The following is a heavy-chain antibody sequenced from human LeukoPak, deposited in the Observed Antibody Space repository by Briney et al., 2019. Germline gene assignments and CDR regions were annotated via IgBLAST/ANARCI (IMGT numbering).Heavy chain of an antibody. J-gene: IGHJ5*02. CDR2: IIPIFGTA. Sequence: GGSLRLSCAASGFTFSSYAISWVRQAPGQGLEWMGGIIPIFGTANYAQKFQGRVTITADESTSTAYMELSSLRSEDTAVYYCARDRSGGYDSKWFDPWGQGTLVTVSS. CDR3: ARDRSGGYDSKWFDP. D-gene: IGHD5-12*01. V-gene: IGHV1-69*01. CDR1: GFTFSSYA.